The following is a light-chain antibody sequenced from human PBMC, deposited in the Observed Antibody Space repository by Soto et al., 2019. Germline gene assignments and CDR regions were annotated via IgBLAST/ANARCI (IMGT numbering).Light chain of an antibody. V-gene: IGLV2-14*01. J-gene: IGLJ1*01. CDR1: SSDVGGYNY. Sequence: LTQPASVSGSPGQSITISCTGTSSDVGGYNYVSWYQQHPGKAPKFMIYDVSNRPSGVSNRFSGSKSGNTASLTISGLQAEDEADYYCSSYTTSNTRQIVFGTG. CDR2: DVS. CDR3: SSYTTSNTRQIV.